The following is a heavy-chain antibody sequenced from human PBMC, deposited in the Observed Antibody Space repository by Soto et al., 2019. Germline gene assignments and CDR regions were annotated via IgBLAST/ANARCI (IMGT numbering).Heavy chain of an antibody. CDR1: GFTFDDYA. CDR2: ISWNSGSI. D-gene: IGHD2-15*01. Sequence: EVQLVESGGGLVQPGRSLRLSCAASGFTFDDYAMHWVRQAPGKGLEWVSGISWNSGSIGYADSVKGRFTISSDNAKNSLYLQMNSLRAEDTAWYYCAKEIRDCSGGSCYTIFDYWGQGTLVTVSS. CDR3: AKEIRDCSGGSCYTIFDY. J-gene: IGHJ4*02. V-gene: IGHV3-9*01.